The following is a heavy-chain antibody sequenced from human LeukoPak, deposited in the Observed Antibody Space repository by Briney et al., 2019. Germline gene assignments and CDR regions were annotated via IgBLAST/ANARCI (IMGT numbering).Heavy chain of an antibody. CDR3: AAPPGFYDSSGYHYYYGLGV. CDR1: GFTFTSSG. D-gene: IGHD3-22*01. J-gene: IGHJ6*02. V-gene: IGHV1-58*02. Sequence: VASVKVSCKASGFTFTSSGMQWVRQAPGQRLEWIGWIVVGSGNTNYAQKFQDRVTITRDMSTSTAYMELSSLRSEDTAVYYCAAPPGFYDSSGYHYYYGLGVWGQGTTVTVSS. CDR2: IVVGSGNT.